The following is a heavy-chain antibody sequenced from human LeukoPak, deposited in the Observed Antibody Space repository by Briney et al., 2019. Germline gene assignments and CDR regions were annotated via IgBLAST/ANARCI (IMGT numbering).Heavy chain of an antibody. CDR2: IYTSGST. V-gene: IGHV4-4*07. D-gene: IGHD3-10*01. Sequence: SEALSLTFPVAGGSISSYYWSWVRPPAGKGLEWIGRIYTSGSTNYNPSLKSRVTMSVDTSKNQFSLKLSSVTAADTAVYYCARVSGAWFDPWGQGTLVTVSS. CDR3: ARVSGAWFDP. CDR1: GGSISSYY. J-gene: IGHJ5*02.